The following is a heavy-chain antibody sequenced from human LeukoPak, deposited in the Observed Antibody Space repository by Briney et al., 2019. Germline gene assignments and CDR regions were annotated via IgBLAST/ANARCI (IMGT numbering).Heavy chain of an antibody. V-gene: IGHV4-61*02. CDR3: ARGRIARLPFFDY. CDR1: GGSISSSSYY. D-gene: IGHD5-18*01. Sequence: TSETLSLTCTVSGGSISSSSYYWGWIRQPAGKGLEWIGRIYTSGSTNYNPSLKSRVTMSVDTSKNQFSLKLSSVTAADTAVYYCARGRIARLPFFDYWGQGTLVTVSS. CDR2: IYTSGST. J-gene: IGHJ4*02.